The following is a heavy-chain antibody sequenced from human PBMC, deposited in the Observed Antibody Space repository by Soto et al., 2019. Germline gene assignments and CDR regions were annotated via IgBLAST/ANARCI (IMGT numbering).Heavy chain of an antibody. J-gene: IGHJ4*02. Sequence: PSETLSLTCSSYSGSLSGYYWSWIRQPPGKGLEWIGEISPSGTTNYSPYLKSRVSISVDTSKNQFSLNLTSLTAADTAVYYCARAPKVSGSAQTRPDFWGQGSLVTVSS. CDR1: SGSLSGYY. CDR3: ARAPKVSGSAQTRPDF. V-gene: IGHV4-34*01. D-gene: IGHD6-6*01. CDR2: ISPSGTT.